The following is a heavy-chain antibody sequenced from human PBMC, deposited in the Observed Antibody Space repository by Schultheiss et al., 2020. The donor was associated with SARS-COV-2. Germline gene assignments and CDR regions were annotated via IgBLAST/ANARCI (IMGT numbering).Heavy chain of an antibody. Sequence: SETLSLTCTISGASITFSSWSWIRQPPGRGLEWIGYIHNGGNTKYNPPLKSRVTISLDTPKNQFSLKLSSVTAADTAVYYCARGSGGSPYYWGQGTLVTVSS. D-gene: IGHD2-15*01. CDR3: ARGSGGSPYY. V-gene: IGHV4-59*01. CDR2: IHNGGNT. CDR1: GASITFSS. J-gene: IGHJ4*02.